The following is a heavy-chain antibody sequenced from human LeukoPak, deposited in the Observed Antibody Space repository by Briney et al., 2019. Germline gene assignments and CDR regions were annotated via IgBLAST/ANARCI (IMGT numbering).Heavy chain of an antibody. CDR3: ARGFSSSWSNYFDY. Sequence: GFTFXXYWMGWVRQAPGKGLEWVANIKQDGSEKYYVDSVKGRFTISRDNAKNSLYLQMNSLRAEDTAVYYCARGFSSSWSNYFDYWGQGTLVTVSS. CDR1: GFTFXXYW. D-gene: IGHD6-13*01. J-gene: IGHJ4*02. CDR2: IKQDGSEK. V-gene: IGHV3-7*01.